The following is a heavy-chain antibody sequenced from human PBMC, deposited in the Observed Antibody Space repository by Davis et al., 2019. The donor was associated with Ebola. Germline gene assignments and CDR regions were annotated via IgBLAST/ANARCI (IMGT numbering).Heavy chain of an antibody. J-gene: IGHJ4*02. Sequence: ASVKVSCKASGYTFTGYDIHWVRQAPGQGLEWMGRIDHSTGSTNYAQRFQGRVTMTRDTSIRTLYMELNRLKSDDTAIYYCARVNTFCGGDCYSYWGQGTQVTVSS. CDR2: IDHSTGST. CDR3: ARVNTFCGGDCYSY. D-gene: IGHD2-21*02. CDR1: GYTFTGYD. V-gene: IGHV1-2*06.